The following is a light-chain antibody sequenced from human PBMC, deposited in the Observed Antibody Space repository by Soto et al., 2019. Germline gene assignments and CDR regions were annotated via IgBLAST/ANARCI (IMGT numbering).Light chain of an antibody. J-gene: IGKJ5*01. V-gene: IGKV3-11*01. CDR1: ESVSSY. CDR3: QQRSNWPSIT. Sequence: EIVLTQSPATLSLSPGERATLSCRASESVSSYLAWYQQKPGLPPRLLIYETSNRVTGIPARFSGSGSGTDFTLTINSLEPEDFAVYYCQQRSNWPSITFGQGTRLEIK. CDR2: ETS.